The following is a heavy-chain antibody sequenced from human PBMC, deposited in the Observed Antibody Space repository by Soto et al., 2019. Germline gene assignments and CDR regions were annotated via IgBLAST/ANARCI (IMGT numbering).Heavy chain of an antibody. CDR3: ARGGSGDIVVVAAIDY. CDR1: GGSISSGDHY. CDR2: IFYSGST. J-gene: IGHJ4*02. D-gene: IGHD2-15*01. V-gene: IGHV4-31*03. Sequence: SETLSLTCSVSGGSISSGDHYWSWVRQHPGKGLEWIGYIFYSGSTYYNPSLKSRVSISVDTSKNQFSLKLSSVTAADTAVFYCARGGSGDIVVVAAIDYWGLGTLVTVSS.